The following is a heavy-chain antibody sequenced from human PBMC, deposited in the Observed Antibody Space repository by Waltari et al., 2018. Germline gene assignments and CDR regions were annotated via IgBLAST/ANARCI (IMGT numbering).Heavy chain of an antibody. CDR2: INPSAGNT. V-gene: IGHV1-46*01. Sequence: QVQLVQSGADVKKPGASVKVSCTVSGHTFTSYLLHWVRQAPGQGLDYMGVINPSAGNTYYAQKFQGRVSMTRDTSTNTVYMELTSLTSEDTAVYFCARDIVQGAAGPFGYWGQGTLVTVSS. J-gene: IGHJ4*02. CDR3: ARDIVQGAAGPFGY. CDR1: GHTFTSYL. D-gene: IGHD6-13*01.